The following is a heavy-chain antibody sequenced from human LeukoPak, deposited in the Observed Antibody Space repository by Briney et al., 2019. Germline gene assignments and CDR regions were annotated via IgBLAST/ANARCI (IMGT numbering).Heavy chain of an antibody. V-gene: IGHV3-23*01. CDR3: AKVRGVYCSSPACYYYDA. D-gene: IGHD2-2*01. J-gene: IGHJ4*02. Sequence: GGSLRLACGASGFTLSSYAMSSVRQTPGRGLEWVAGVSPSGGRTIYADSAEGRFTISRDNSNDTVYLQLSSLRDEDSALYYCAKVRGVYCSSPACYYYDAWGQGTPVTVSS. CDR2: VSPSGGRT. CDR1: GFTLSSYA.